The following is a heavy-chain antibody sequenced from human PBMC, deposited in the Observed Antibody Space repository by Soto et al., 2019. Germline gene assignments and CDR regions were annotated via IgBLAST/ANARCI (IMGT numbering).Heavy chain of an antibody. CDR1: GFTFSSYA. D-gene: IGHD4-17*01. Sequence: EVQLLESGGGLVQPGGSLRLSCAASGFTFSSYAMSWVRQAPGKGLEWVSAISGSGGSTYYADSVKGRFTISRDNSKKTLYLQMNSLRAEDTAVYYCAEDLGGSTVTTSLDIWGQGTMVTVSS. J-gene: IGHJ3*02. CDR2: ISGSGGST. CDR3: AEDLGGSTVTTSLDI. V-gene: IGHV3-23*01.